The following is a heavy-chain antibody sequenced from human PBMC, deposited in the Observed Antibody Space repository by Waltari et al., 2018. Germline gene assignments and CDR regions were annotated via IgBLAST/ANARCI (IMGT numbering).Heavy chain of an antibody. Sequence: QLQLQESGPGLVKPSETLSLTCTVSGGSISSSSYYWGWIRQPPGKGLEWIGSIYYSGSTYYNPSLKSRVTISVDTSKNQFSLKLSSVTAADTAVYYCARESPSMTTVTYAFDIWGQGTMVTVSS. CDR2: IYYSGST. CDR3: ARESPSMTTVTYAFDI. D-gene: IGHD4-17*01. J-gene: IGHJ3*02. CDR1: GGSISSSSYY. V-gene: IGHV4-39*07.